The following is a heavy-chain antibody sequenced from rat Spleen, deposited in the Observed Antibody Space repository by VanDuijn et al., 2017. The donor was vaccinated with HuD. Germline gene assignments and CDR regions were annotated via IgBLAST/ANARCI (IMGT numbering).Heavy chain of an antibody. CDR1: GFTFTDHY. CDR3: ARRGYNYYFDY. CDR2: ISIGGGST. Sequence: EAQLVESGGGLVQPGRSMKLSCAASGFTFTDHYMAWVRQAPTKGLEWVASISIGGGSTYYRDSVKGRFTVSRDNAKSTLYLQMDSLRSEDTATYYCARRGYNYYFDYWGQGVMVTVSS. J-gene: IGHJ2*01. D-gene: IGHD1-4*01. V-gene: IGHV5-25*01.